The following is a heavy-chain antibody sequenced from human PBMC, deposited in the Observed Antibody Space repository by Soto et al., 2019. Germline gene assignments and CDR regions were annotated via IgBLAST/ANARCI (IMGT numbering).Heavy chain of an antibody. D-gene: IGHD2-2*01. CDR1: GYSFTSYW. CDR2: IYAGDSDT. Sequence: GESLKISCKGSGYSFTSYWIGWVRQMPGKGLEWMGIIYAGDSDTRHSPSFQGPVTISADKSLSTAYLQWSSLKASDTAMYYCARHSSVRYCSSTSCADFDYWGQGTLVTVSS. CDR3: ARHSSVRYCSSTSCADFDY. V-gene: IGHV5-51*01. J-gene: IGHJ4*02.